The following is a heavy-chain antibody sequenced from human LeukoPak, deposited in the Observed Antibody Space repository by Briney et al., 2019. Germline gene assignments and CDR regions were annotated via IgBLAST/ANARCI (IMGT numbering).Heavy chain of an antibody. CDR1: GFTFTSSA. J-gene: IGHJ5*02. D-gene: IGHD6-19*01. Sequence: SVKVSCKASGFTFTSSAMQGVRQARGQRLEWIGWIVVGSSNTNYAQKFQERVTITRDMATSTPYMELSSLRSEDTAVYYCAADLYSSGWFIHWGQGTLVTVSS. CDR2: IVVGSSNT. V-gene: IGHV1-58*02. CDR3: AADLYSSGWFIH.